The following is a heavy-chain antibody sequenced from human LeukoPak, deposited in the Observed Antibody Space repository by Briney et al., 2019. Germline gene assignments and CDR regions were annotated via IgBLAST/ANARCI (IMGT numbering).Heavy chain of an antibody. CDR3: ARGCSSTSCWLRMDV. CDR2: IYTSGST. Sequence: PSETLSLTCTDPVGSLSIDYWCSMWHCAREGREWIGRIYTSGSTNYNPSLRSRVTMSIDTSKNQFSLKLSSVTAADTAVYYCARGCSSTSCWLRMDVWGQGTTVTVSS. J-gene: IGHJ6*02. D-gene: IGHD2-2*01. V-gene: IGHV4-4*07. CDR1: VGSLSIDY.